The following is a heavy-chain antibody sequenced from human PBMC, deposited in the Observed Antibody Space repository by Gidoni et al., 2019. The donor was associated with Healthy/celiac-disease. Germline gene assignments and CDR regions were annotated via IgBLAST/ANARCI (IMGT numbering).Heavy chain of an antibody. CDR1: GFTFSSYA. Sequence: EVQLLESGGGLVQPGGSLRLSCAASGFTFSSYAMSWVRQAPGKGLEWVSAISGSGGSTYYADSVKGRFTISRDNSKNTLYLQMNSLRAEDTAVYYCKTIVGATTDAFDIWGQGTMVTVSS. V-gene: IGHV3-23*01. CDR2: ISGSGGST. CDR3: KTIVGATTDAFDI. D-gene: IGHD1-26*01. J-gene: IGHJ3*02.